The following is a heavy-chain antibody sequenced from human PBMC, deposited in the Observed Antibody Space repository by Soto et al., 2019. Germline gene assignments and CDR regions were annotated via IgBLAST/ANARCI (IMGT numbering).Heavy chain of an antibody. CDR3: ARYLSGYAPRPPYGEFDY. Sequence: GASVKVSCKASGYTFTSYGISWVRQAPGQGLEWMGWISAYNGNTNYAQKLQGRVTMTTDTSTSTAYMELRSLRSDDTAVYYCARYLSGYAPRPPYGEFDYWGQGTLVTVSS. CDR1: GYTFTSYG. V-gene: IGHV1-18*01. CDR2: ISAYNGNT. D-gene: IGHD5-12*01. J-gene: IGHJ4*02.